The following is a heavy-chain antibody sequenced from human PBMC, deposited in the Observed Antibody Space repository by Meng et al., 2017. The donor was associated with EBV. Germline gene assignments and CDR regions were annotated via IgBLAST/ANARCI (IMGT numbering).Heavy chain of an antibody. CDR2: MNPNSGNT. D-gene: IGHD2-15*01. J-gene: IGHJ5*02. V-gene: IGHV1-8*01. Sequence: VALVQSGAEVKKPGAAVKVSCKASGYTFTSYDINWVRQATGQGLEWMGWMNPNSGNTGYAQKFQGRVTMTRNTSISTAYMELSSLRSEDTAVYYCARGRGVYCSGGSCYPGWFDPWGQGTLVTVSS. CDR1: GYTFTSYD. CDR3: ARGRGVYCSGGSCYPGWFDP.